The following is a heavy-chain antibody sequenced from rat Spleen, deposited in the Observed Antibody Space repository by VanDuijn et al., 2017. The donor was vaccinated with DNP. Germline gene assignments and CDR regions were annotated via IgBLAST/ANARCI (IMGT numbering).Heavy chain of an antibody. Sequence: EVQLVESGGGLVQPGRSMKLSCAASGFTFSNYDMAWVRQAPKKGLEWVATIIYDGSSTYYRDSVKGRFTISRDNAKSTLYLQMDSLRSEDTATYYCATHRLRRVLDYWGQGVMVTVSS. CDR2: IIYDGSST. V-gene: IGHV5-7*01. CDR3: ATHRLRRVLDY. CDR1: GFTFSNYD. J-gene: IGHJ2*01. D-gene: IGHD1-11*01.